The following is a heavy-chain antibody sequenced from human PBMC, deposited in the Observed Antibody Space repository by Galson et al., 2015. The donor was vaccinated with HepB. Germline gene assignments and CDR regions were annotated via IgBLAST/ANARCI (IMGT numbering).Heavy chain of an antibody. J-gene: IGHJ4*02. Sequence: SCAASGYTFTSYGISWVRQAPGQGLGWMGWISAYTGNTNYAQKLKGRVTMTTDTSTSTAYMELRSLRSDDTAVYYCARDRTTMIVVVMAKTELDYWGQGTLVTVSP. CDR2: ISAYTGNT. D-gene: IGHD3-22*01. CDR1: GYTFTSYG. CDR3: ARDRTTMIVVVMAKTELDY. V-gene: IGHV1-18*04.